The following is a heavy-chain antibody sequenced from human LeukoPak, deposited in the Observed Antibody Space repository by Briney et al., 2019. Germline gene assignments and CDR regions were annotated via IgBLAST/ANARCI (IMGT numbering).Heavy chain of an antibody. D-gene: IGHD3-10*01. Sequence: PSETLSLTCAVYGGSFSGYYWSWIRQPPGKGLEWIGEINHSGSTNYNPSLKSRVTISVDTSKNQFSLKLSSVTAADTAVCYCASQGGLLWFGELSGGMDVWGQGTTVTVSS. CDR2: INHSGST. J-gene: IGHJ6*02. CDR3: ASQGGLLWFGELSGGMDV. CDR1: GGSFSGYY. V-gene: IGHV4-34*01.